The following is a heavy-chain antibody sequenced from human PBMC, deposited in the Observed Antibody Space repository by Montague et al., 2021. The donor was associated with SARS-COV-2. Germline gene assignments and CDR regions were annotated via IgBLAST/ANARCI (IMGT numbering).Heavy chain of an antibody. CDR1: GDSISSANYQ. D-gene: IGHD3/OR15-3a*01. J-gene: IGHJ4*02. Sequence: SETLSLACNVSGDSISSANYQWAWFRQPPGKGLQWVGSISHSGSAYYNPSPKSRLTISVDMSKRLFSLDVESVAVADTAFYYCARQVGDFWTGFYVDSWGQGTLVTVSS. CDR2: ISHSGSA. V-gene: IGHV4-39*01. CDR3: ARQVGDFWTGFYVDS.